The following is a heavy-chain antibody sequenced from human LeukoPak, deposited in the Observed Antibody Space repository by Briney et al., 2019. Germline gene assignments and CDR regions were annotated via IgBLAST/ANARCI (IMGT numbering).Heavy chain of an antibody. V-gene: IGHV1-2*02. D-gene: IGHD3-22*01. CDR2: INPNTGRT. J-gene: IGHJ4*02. CDR3: ARANPAPYDSSGYNFRGYFDY. CDR1: GYTFSGYY. Sequence: ASVKVSCKASGYTFSGYYMHWVRQAPGQGLEWMGWINPNTGRTNYAQNFQGRVTMTSDTSISTAYMELNSLRSDDTAVYYCARANPAPYDSSGYNFRGYFDYWGQGTRVTVSS.